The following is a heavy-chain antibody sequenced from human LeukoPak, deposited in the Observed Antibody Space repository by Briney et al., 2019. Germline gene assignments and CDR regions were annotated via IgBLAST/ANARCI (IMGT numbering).Heavy chain of an antibody. V-gene: IGHV1-18*01. D-gene: IGHD3-22*01. Sequence: ASVKVSCKASGYTFTSYGISWVRQAPGQGLEWMGWISAYNGKTNYAQKLQGRVTMTTDTSTSTAYMELRSLRSDDTAVYYCARGAMVIWSANYYGMDVWGQGTTVTVSS. CDR1: GYTFTSYG. CDR2: ISAYNGKT. CDR3: ARGAMVIWSANYYGMDV. J-gene: IGHJ6*02.